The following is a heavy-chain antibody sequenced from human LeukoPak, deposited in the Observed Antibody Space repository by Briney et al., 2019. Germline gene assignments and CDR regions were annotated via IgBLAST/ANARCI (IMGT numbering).Heavy chain of an antibody. V-gene: IGHV4-30-4*01. D-gene: IGHD5-18*01. CDR1: GGSISSGDYY. J-gene: IGHJ4*02. CDR2: IYYSGST. Sequence: SENLSLTCTVSGGSISSGDYYWSWIRQPPGKGLEWIGYIYYSGSTYYNPSLKSRVTISVDMSKNQFSLKLSSVTAADTAVYYCARGHRGYSYGYDYWGQGTLVTVSS. CDR3: ARGHRGYSYGYDY.